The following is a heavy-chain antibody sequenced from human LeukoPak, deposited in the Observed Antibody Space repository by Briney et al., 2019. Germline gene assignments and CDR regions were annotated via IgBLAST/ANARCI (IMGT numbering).Heavy chain of an antibody. D-gene: IGHD3-22*01. Sequence: GGALRLSCAASAFTFSGYAMRGVRHAPGKGEEWGSTISGSGGSTYYSDSVKGRFTISRDNSKNTLYLQMNSLRAEDTAVYYCAKVHCYYDSSGYYWDYWGQGTLVTVSS. CDR1: AFTFSGYA. CDR2: ISGSGGST. V-gene: IGHV3-23*01. J-gene: IGHJ4*02. CDR3: AKVHCYYDSSGYYWDY.